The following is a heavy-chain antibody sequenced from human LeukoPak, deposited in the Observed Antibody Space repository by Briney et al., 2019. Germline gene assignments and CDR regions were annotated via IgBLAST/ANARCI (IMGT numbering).Heavy chain of an antibody. CDR3: ARQGSGNYLSPVNY. CDR1: GGSISSGGYY. J-gene: IGHJ4*02. Sequence: SQTLSLTCTVSGGSISSGGYYWSWIRQHPGKGLEWIGYIYYSGSTYYNPSLKSRVTISVDTSKNQFSLKLSSVTAADTAVYYCARQGSGNYLSPVNYWGQGTLVTVSS. CDR2: IYYSGST. V-gene: IGHV4-31*03. D-gene: IGHD1-26*01.